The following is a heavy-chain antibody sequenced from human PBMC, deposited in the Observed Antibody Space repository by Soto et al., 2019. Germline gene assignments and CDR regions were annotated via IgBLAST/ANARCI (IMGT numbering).Heavy chain of an antibody. Sequence: VKVSCKASGYTFTSYDINWVRQATGQGFEWMGWMNPNSGNTGYAQKFQGRVTMTRNTSISTAYMELSSLRSEDTAVYYCARGDYDILTGYFDAFDIPGQGTMVTVSS. CDR1: GYTFTSYD. CDR3: ARGDYDILTGYFDAFDI. J-gene: IGHJ3*02. V-gene: IGHV1-8*01. D-gene: IGHD3-9*01. CDR2: MNPNSGNT.